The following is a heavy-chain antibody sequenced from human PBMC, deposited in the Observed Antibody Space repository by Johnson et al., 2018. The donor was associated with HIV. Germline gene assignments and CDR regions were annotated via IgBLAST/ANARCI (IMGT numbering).Heavy chain of an antibody. CDR1: GFAFRTYW. V-gene: IGHV3-74*03. D-gene: IGHD2-21*01. J-gene: IGHJ3*01. CDR3: AKVDCGGDTCAGYDPFDL. Sequence: VQLVESAGILVQPGRSLRLSCAASGFAFRTYWMVWVRQVPGKRPVWVARIYNDGSRTTYADSVRGRFTISRDNAKYTVDLQMNSLRVEDTAVYYCAKVDCGGDTCAGYDPFDLWGQGTLVTVSS. CDR2: IYNDGSRT.